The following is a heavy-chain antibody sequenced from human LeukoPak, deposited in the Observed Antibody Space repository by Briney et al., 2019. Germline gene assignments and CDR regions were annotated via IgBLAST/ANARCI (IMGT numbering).Heavy chain of an antibody. Sequence: GMSLRLSCAASGFTLSAHGMHWVRQAPGKGLEWLAVMWYDGNTKYYSDSVKGRFTISRDSSKNTLYLEMNSLRAEDTAVYYCARDEVITFRLFDHWGQGTLVTVSS. V-gene: IGHV3-33*01. CDR2: MWYDGNTK. J-gene: IGHJ4*02. CDR3: ARDEVITFRLFDH. D-gene: IGHD1-14*01. CDR1: GFTLSAHG.